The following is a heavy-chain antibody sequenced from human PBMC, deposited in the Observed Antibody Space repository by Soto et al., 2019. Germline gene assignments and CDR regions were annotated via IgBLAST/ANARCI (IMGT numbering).Heavy chain of an antibody. V-gene: IGHV1-46*01. CDR3: AGRSLEYSSSSGYYYYGMDV. CDR2: INPSGGST. D-gene: IGHD6-6*01. J-gene: IGHJ6*02. CDR1: GYTFTSYY. Sequence: QVQLVQSGAEVKKPGAAVKVSCKAAGYTFTSYYMHWVRQAPGQGLEWMGIINPSGGSTSYAQKFQGRVTMTSDTSTSTVYMELSSLSSKDTAVYYCAGRSLEYSSSSGYYYYGMDVWGQGTTVTVSS.